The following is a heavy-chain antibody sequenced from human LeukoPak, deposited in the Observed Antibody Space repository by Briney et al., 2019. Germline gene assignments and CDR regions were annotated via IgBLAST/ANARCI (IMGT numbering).Heavy chain of an antibody. CDR3: AKGWYSSTLSSIFDY. CDR1: GFTFDDYA. J-gene: IGHJ4*02. D-gene: IGHD6-13*01. Sequence: PGGSLRLSCAASGFTFDDYAMHWVRQAPGKGLEWVSGISWNSGSIVYADSVKGRFTISRDNAKNSLYLQMNSLRAEDMALYYCAKGWYSSTLSSIFDYWGQGTLVTVSS. V-gene: IGHV3-9*03. CDR2: ISWNSGSI.